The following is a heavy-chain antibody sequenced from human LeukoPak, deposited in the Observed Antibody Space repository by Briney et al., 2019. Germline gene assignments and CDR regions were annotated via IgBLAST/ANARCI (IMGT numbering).Heavy chain of an antibody. Sequence: PSETLSLTCTVSGDSISNSRHYWSWIRQPAGKGLEWIGRIYPSGSTNYNPSLKSRVTISVDTSKNQFSLKLSSVTAADTAVYYCARCPMTVEYSSSSGHRGYYYYYMDVWGKGTTVTVSS. J-gene: IGHJ6*03. CDR3: ARCPMTVEYSSSSGHRGYYYYYMDV. CDR1: GDSISNSRHY. V-gene: IGHV4-61*02. CDR2: IYPSGST. D-gene: IGHD6-6*01.